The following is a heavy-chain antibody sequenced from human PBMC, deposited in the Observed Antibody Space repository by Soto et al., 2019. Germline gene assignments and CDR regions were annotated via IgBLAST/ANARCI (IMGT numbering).Heavy chain of an antibody. CDR1: GFTFSSYS. J-gene: IGHJ3*02. V-gene: IGHV3-21*01. D-gene: IGHD3-3*01. Sequence: PGGSLRLSCAASGFTFSSYSMNWVRQAPGKGLEWVSSISSSSSYIYYADSVKGRFTISRDNAKNSLYLQMNSLRAEDTAVYYCARATDDFWSGYNAFDIWGQGTMVTVSS. CDR2: ISSSSSYI. CDR3: ARATDDFWSGYNAFDI.